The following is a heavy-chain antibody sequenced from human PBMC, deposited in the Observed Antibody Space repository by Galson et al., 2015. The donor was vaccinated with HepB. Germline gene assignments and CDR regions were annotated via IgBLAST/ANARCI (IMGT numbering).Heavy chain of an antibody. J-gene: IGHJ4*02. D-gene: IGHD5-18*01. CDR2: IYYSGNT. V-gene: IGHV4-39*01. CDR3: ARLAGYSYGYVDY. Sequence: SETLSLTCTVSGGSISSNNHYWGWVRQPPGKGLEWIGSIYYSGNTYYNPSLKSRVTISVDTSENQFSLTLRSVTAAETAVYYCARLAGYSYGYVDYWGQGTLVTVSS. CDR1: GGSISSNNHY.